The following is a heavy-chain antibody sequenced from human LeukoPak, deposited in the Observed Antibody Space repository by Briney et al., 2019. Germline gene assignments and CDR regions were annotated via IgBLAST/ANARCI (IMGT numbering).Heavy chain of an antibody. D-gene: IGHD6-13*01. V-gene: IGHV4-59*01. Sequence: SETLSLTCTVSGGSISSYYWSWIRQPPGKGLEWIGYIYYSGSTNYNPSLKSRVTISVDTSKNQFSLKLSSVTAADTAVYYCARIAAGGTGREYYYYYYGMDVWGQGTTVTVSS. CDR3: ARIAAGGTGREYYYYYYGMDV. CDR2: IYYSGST. J-gene: IGHJ6*02. CDR1: GGSISSYY.